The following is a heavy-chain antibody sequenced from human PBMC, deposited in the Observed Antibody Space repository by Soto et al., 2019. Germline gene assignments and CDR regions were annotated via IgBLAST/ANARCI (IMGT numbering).Heavy chain of an antibody. Sequence: ASVKVSCKTSGYTFSDYYIHWVRQAPGQGLEWMGWINPNSGGTKYAPKFQGGVTMTRDTSITTAYMELSGLRSGDTAVYYCAREPATAKPEGVDFWGQGTLVTVSS. CDR1: GYTFSDYY. CDR3: AREPATAKPEGVDF. V-gene: IGHV1-2*02. CDR2: INPNSGGT. D-gene: IGHD1-1*01. J-gene: IGHJ4*02.